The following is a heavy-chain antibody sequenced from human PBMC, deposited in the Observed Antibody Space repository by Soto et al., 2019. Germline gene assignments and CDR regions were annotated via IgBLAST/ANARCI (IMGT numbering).Heavy chain of an antibody. CDR1: DGSLSGYY. D-gene: IGHD3-3*01. J-gene: IGHJ4*02. CDR2: ITPGGSA. V-gene: IGHV4-34*01. Sequence: QVQLQQRGAGLLKPSETLSLTCVVYDGSLSGYYWSWIRQLPGKGLEWMGEITPGGSAAYHPSLKRRAAISLDTSKNQMSLALKSVTAADTGIYYCVRGGGWRWTPTWGQGTLVTVSS. CDR3: VRGGGWRWTPT.